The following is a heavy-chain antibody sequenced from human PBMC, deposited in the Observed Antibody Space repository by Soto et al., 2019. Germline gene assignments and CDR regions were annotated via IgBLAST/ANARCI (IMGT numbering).Heavy chain of an antibody. CDR1: GFTFSSYS. Sequence: EVQLVESGGGLVKPGGSLRLSCAASGFTFSSYSINWVRQAPGMGLEWVSSISSSSSYIYYADSVKGRFTISRDNAKNSLYLQMNSLRAEDTAVYYCARDSGYNYDFWSGYSSDYWGQGTLVTVSS. V-gene: IGHV3-21*01. CDR3: ARDSGYNYDFWSGYSSDY. CDR2: ISSSSSYI. J-gene: IGHJ4*02. D-gene: IGHD3-3*01.